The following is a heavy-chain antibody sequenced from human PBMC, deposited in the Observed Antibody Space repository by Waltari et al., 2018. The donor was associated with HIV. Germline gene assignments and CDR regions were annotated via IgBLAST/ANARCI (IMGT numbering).Heavy chain of an antibody. CDR1: GYTFTGYY. J-gene: IGHJ1*01. CDR3: ADCNGGNCYPEH. CDR2: SDPNSGGA. V-gene: IGHV1-2*02. D-gene: IGHD2-15*01. Sequence: QVQLVQSGAEVKEPGASVKVSCKASGYTFTGYYIHWVRQAPGQGLDWMGWSDPNSGGANYAQKVQGRVTMTRDTSINTVYLELSRLRSDDAAVYYCADCNGGNCYPEHWGQGTLVTVSS.